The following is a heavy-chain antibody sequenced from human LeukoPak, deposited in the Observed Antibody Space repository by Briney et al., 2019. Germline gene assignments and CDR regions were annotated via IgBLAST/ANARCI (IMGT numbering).Heavy chain of an antibody. D-gene: IGHD2-2*01. V-gene: IGHV3-64D*09. CDR2: IPGNGNST. CDR3: VTRTLGYCSSSGCGGPDH. Sequence: PRGSLTPSDSASGFTVWGCGVRGVRQAPGKGLEDASSIPGNGNSTYYADSVKGRFTISKDNSKNTLYLQMSSLKPEDTAVYYCVTRTLGYCSSSGCGGPDHWGQGTLVTVSS. CDR1: GFTVWGCG. J-gene: IGHJ4*02.